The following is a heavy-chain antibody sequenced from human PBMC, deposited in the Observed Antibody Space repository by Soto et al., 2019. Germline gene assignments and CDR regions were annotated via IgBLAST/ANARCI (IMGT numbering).Heavy chain of an antibody. D-gene: IGHD5-12*01. J-gene: IGHJ6*02. CDR1: GFTFSSYS. CDR3: ARDGGARYVIVATIVDYGMAV. CDR2: ISSSSSTI. Sequence: EVQLVESGGGLVQPGGSLRLSCAASGFTFSSYSMNWVRQAPGKGLEWVSYISSSSSTIYYADSVKGRYTISRDNANNSLYLQMKRLRDGDTAVYYCARDGGARYVIVATIVDYGMAVWGQGTTVTVSS. V-gene: IGHV3-48*02.